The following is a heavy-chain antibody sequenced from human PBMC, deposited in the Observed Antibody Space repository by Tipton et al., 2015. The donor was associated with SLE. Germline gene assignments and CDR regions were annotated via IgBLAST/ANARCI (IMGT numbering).Heavy chain of an antibody. CDR2: IDHSGST. D-gene: IGHD3-22*01. CDR3: ARDDTDGESSGIPGDY. Sequence: TLSLTCAVYGGSFSGFYWNWIRQPPGKGLEWIGEIDHSGSTNYNPSLKSRVTISLDTSKNQFSLKLSSVTAADTAVYYCARDDTDGESSGIPGDYWGQGTLVTVSS. CDR1: GGSFSGFY. V-gene: IGHV4-34*01. J-gene: IGHJ4*02.